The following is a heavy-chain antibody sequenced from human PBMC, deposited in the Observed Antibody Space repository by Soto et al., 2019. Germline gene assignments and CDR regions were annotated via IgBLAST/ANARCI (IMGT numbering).Heavy chain of an antibody. V-gene: IGHV1-69*06. Sequence: SVKVSCKASGGTFGSDAITWVRQAPGQGLEWVGRIIPIFGTTNYAQNLQGRVTISAGKSTLTSYMELHSLTSDDTALYYCARDRTDSGYYTNWLDPWGQGTQVTVSS. D-gene: IGHD3-22*01. CDR2: IIPIFGTT. CDR3: ARDRTDSGYYTNWLDP. CDR1: GGTFGSDA. J-gene: IGHJ5*02.